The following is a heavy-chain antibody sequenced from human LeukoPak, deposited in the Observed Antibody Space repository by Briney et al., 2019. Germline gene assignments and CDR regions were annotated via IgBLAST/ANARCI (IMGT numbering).Heavy chain of an antibody. J-gene: IGHJ4*02. V-gene: IGHV3-23*01. Sequence: AGGSLRLSCAASGFTFRNYCMSWVRQAPGKGLEWVSTISGSGDNTYYADSVKGRFTISRDNSKNTLYLQMNSLRAEDTAVYYCARVTYGSGTYGAFDYWGQGTLVTVSS. CDR2: ISGSGDNT. CDR3: ARVTYGSGTYGAFDY. D-gene: IGHD3-10*01. CDR1: GFTFRNYC.